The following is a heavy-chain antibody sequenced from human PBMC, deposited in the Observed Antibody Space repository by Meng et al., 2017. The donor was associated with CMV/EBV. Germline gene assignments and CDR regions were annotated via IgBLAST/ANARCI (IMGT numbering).Heavy chain of an antibody. Sequence: ASVKVSCKASGGTFSSYAISWVRQAPGQGLEWMGIINPSGGSTSYAQKFQGRVTMTRDTSTSTVYMELSSLRSEDTAVYYCARADPRGGTYYDFWSGYLIRGPDYWGQGTLVTVSS. J-gene: IGHJ4*02. CDR1: GGTFSSYA. CDR3: ARADPRGGTYYDFWSGYLIRGPDY. CDR2: INPSGGST. V-gene: IGHV1-46*01. D-gene: IGHD3-3*01.